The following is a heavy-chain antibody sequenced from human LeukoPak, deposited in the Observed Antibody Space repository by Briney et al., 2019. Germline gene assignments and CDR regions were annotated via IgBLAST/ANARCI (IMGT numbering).Heavy chain of an antibody. CDR1: GDSIRSYY. CDR3: ARDSHYYGFDY. D-gene: IGHD3-10*01. J-gene: IGHJ4*02. CDR2: TYYSGTT. Sequence: SETLSLTCTVSGDSIRSYYWSWIRQPPGKGLEWIGNTYYSGTTSYNPSLKSRVTISVDTSKNQFSLKLSSVTAADTAVYYCARDSHYYGFDYWGQGTLVTVSS. V-gene: IGHV4-59*01.